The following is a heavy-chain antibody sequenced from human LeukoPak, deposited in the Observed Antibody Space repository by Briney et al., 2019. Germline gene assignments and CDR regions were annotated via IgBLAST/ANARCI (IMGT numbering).Heavy chain of an antibody. D-gene: IGHD1-1*01. CDR3: ARVSPQRTLYRRSNFDY. V-gene: IGHV3-33*01. Sequence: GGSLRLSCVASGFTFKSYGMHWVRGAPGKGLGGVAIIWCDGSNNYYADFVKGRFTTSTDNSKNTLYLTMNSLTVEDTAVYYCARVSPQRTLYRRSNFDYWGLGTLVTVSS. CDR2: IWCDGSNN. CDR1: GFTFKSYG. J-gene: IGHJ4*02.